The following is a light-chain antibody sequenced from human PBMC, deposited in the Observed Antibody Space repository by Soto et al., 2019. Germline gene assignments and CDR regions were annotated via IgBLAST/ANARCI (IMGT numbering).Light chain of an antibody. CDR3: QQYNDWPLT. J-gene: IGKJ4*01. Sequence: EKVMTQSPAALSVSPGERATLSCRANQSVNSNLAWYQQKPGQAPRLLLYGASTRATGIPARFSGSASGTEFTLTISSLQSEDSAVYYCQQYNDWPLTFGGGTRWIS. CDR2: GAS. CDR1: QSVNSN. V-gene: IGKV3-15*01.